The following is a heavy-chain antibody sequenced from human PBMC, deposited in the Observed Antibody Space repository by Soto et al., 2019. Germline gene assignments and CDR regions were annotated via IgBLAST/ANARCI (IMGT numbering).Heavy chain of an antibody. V-gene: IGHV4-31*03. CDR3: AAGSGTHYSVATGFDF. CDR1: GASISSGAYY. Sequence: TSETLSLTCTVSGASISSGAYYWSWIRQQPGKGLEWVGYIYYTGNSYYNPSLKSRISMSIDTSNNQFSLRLSSVTAADTAVYYCAAGSGTHYSVATGFDFWGLGTLVTFSS. CDR2: IYYTGNS. D-gene: IGHD3-10*01. J-gene: IGHJ4*02.